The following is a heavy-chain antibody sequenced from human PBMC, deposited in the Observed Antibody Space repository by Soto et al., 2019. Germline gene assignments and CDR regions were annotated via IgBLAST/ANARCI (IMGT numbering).Heavy chain of an antibody. Sequence: QLQLVQSAAEVKKPGASVRVSCKAYGYPFIKYGISWIRQAPEQGPEWMGWIKVDSGYANYAQKFQGRVTMTADTSSDTAFMELRSLRLVDTAVYFCGTSYDTGFDPWGQGTLVSVSS. V-gene: IGHV1-18*04. J-gene: IGHJ5*02. CDR3: GTSYDTGFDP. D-gene: IGHD3-9*01. CDR1: GYPFIKYG. CDR2: IKVDSGYA.